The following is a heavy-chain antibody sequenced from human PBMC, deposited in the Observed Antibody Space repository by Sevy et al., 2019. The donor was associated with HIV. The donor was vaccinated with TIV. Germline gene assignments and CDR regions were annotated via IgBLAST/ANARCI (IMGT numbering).Heavy chain of an antibody. CDR2: IYNSGNT. D-gene: IGHD3-3*01. V-gene: IGHV4-59*13. Sequence: SETLSLTCTVSGGSIRRYYWSWIRQPPGKGLEWIGYIYNSGNTNYNPSLKSRVTISVDTSKNQFSLRLSSVTAADTAVYYCARVFDLEGAFDLWGQGTMVTVSS. CDR3: ARVFDLEGAFDL. J-gene: IGHJ3*01. CDR1: GGSIRRYY.